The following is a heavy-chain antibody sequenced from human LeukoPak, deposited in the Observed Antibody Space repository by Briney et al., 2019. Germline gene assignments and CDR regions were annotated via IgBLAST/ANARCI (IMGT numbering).Heavy chain of an antibody. CDR3: AREKDGGLDY. CDR1: GGSISSSSYY. J-gene: IGHJ4*02. V-gene: IGHV4-39*02. Sequence: SETLSLTCTVSGGSISSSSYYWGWIRQPPGKGLEWIGSIYYSGSTYYNPSLKSRVTISVDTSKNQFSLKLSSVTAADTAVYYCAREKDGGLDYWGQGTLVTVSS. D-gene: IGHD4-23*01. CDR2: IYYSGST.